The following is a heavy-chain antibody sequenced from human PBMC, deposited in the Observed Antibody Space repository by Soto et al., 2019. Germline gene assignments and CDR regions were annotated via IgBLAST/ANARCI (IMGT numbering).Heavy chain of an antibody. V-gene: IGHV4-59*01. CDR1: GGSISSYY. CDR2: IYYSGST. CDR3: ARGRTRSWFDP. Sequence: LSLTCTVSGGSISSYYWSWIRQPPGKGLEWIGYIYYSGSTNYNPSLKSRVTISVDTSKNQFSLKLSSVTAADTAVYYCARGRTRSWFDPWGQGTLVTVSS. J-gene: IGHJ5*02.